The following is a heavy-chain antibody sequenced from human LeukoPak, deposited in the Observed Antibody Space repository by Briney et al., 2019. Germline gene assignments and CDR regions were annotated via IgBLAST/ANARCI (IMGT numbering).Heavy chain of an antibody. CDR1: GLTFTSSA. CDR3: AAVTGDYGGGY. CDR2: IVVGSGNT. J-gene: IGHJ4*02. D-gene: IGHD4-17*01. V-gene: IGHV1-58*02. Sequence: ASVKVSCKASGLTFTSSAMQWVRQARGQRLEWIGWIVVGSGNTNYAQKFQERVTITRDMSTRTAYMELSSLRSEDTAVYHCAAVTGDYGGGYWGQGTLVTVSS.